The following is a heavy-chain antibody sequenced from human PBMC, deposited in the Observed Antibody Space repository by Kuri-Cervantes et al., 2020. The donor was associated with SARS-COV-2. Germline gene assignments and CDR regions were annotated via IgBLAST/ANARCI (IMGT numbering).Heavy chain of an antibody. CDR2: MNPNSGNT. CDR1: GYTLTELS. J-gene: IGHJ6*03. CDR3: ARGSPMVRGVMPPDV. D-gene: IGHD3-10*01. V-gene: IGHV1-8*03. Sequence: ASVKVSCKVSGYTLTELSMHWVRQTPGKGLEWMGWMNPNSGNTGYAQKFQGRVTITRNTSISTAYMELSSLRSEDTAVYYCARGSPMVRGVMPPDVWGKGTTVTVSS.